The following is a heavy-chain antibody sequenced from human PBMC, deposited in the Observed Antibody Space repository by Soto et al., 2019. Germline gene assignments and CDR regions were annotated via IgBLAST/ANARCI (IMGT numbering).Heavy chain of an antibody. Sequence: SETLSLTCAVSGASISSVNCWGWVRHPQGKGLEWIGEIYHSGGTNYNPSLKSRVTISVDKSKNQFSLKLSSVTAADTAVYYCARGGDYYDIIWILQHHQYGMDVRGPGTTVTVSS. J-gene: IGHJ6*02. D-gene: IGHD3-22*01. CDR2: IYHSGGT. CDR1: GASISSVNC. V-gene: IGHV4-4*02. CDR3: ARGGDYYDIIWILQHHQYGMDV.